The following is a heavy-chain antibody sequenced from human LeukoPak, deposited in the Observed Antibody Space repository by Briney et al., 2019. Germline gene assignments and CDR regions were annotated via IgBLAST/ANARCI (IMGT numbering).Heavy chain of an antibody. CDR2: INPNSGGA. CDR1: GYSFTGYY. D-gene: IGHD3-10*01. J-gene: IGHJ3*02. V-gene: IGHV1-2*02. Sequence: ASVKVSCKASGYSFTGYYIHWVRQAPGHGLEWMGWINPNSGGANYAQKFQGRVTMTRDTSISTVYMELTRLRSDDTAMYYCARSTTWVSISYGFYIWGQGTMVTVAS. CDR3: ARSTTWVSISYGFYI.